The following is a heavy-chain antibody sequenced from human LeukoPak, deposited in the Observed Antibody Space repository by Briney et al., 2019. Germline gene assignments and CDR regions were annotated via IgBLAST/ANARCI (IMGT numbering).Heavy chain of an antibody. Sequence: GESLKISCKGSGYSFTSYWIGWVRQMPGKGLEWMGIIYPGDSDTRYNPSFQGQVTISADKSINTAYLQWSSLKASDTAMYYCARVRLRFLEWFPFDPWGQGTLVTVSS. CDR1: GYSFTSYW. J-gene: IGHJ5*02. V-gene: IGHV5-51*01. D-gene: IGHD3-3*01. CDR2: IYPGDSDT. CDR3: ARVRLRFLEWFPFDP.